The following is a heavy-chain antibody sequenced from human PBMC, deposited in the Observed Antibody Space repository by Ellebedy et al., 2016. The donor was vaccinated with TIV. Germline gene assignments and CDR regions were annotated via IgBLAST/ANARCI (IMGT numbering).Heavy chain of an antibody. Sequence: GESLKISCAASGFTVSSNYMSWVRQAPGKGLEWVSVIYSGGSTYYADSVKGRFTISRDNSKNTLYLQMNSLRAEDTAVYYCARGSYGDIDYWGQGTLVTVSS. CDR1: GFTVSSNY. D-gene: IGHD4-17*01. J-gene: IGHJ4*02. CDR2: IYSGGST. CDR3: ARGSYGDIDY. V-gene: IGHV3-66*01.